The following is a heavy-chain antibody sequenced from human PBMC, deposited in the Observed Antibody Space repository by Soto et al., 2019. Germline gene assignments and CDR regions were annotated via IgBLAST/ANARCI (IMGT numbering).Heavy chain of an antibody. D-gene: IGHD1-26*01. J-gene: IGHJ4*02. CDR1: GFTFSSHW. CDR2: IKSDGTYR. Sequence: EVQLVESGGGLVQPGGSLRLSCVASGFTFSSHWMHWVRRTPGTGLACVARIKSDGTYRDYGDSVQGRFTISRDNAKNTLYLHTNNLRADDTAVYYCVRDSGAYSLAYWRQGTLVTVSS. V-gene: IGHV3-74*01. CDR3: VRDSGAYSLAY.